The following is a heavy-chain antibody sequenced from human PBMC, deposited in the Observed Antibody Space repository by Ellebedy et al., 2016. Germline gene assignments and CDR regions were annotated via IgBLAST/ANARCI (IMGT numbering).Heavy chain of an antibody. CDR2: ISFDGNNR. CDR1: GSILSRYG. J-gene: IGHJ4*02. D-gene: IGHD3-10*01. Sequence: GESLKISXAASGSILSRYGMHWVRQAAGKGLEWVSFISFDGNNRCYKDSVKGRYTLSRDNSKNTLYLQMDSLRPDDTAVFYCAKDGRYHGSGSYENYFFDYWGQGTLFTVSS. CDR3: AKDGRYHGSGSYENYFFDY. V-gene: IGHV3-30*18.